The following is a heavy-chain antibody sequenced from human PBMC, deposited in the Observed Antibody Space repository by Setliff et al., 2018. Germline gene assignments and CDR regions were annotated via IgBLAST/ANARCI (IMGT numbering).Heavy chain of an antibody. CDR3: ARVGYNSFFDY. J-gene: IGHJ4*02. CDR1: GYTFTNFW. D-gene: IGHD5-12*01. V-gene: IGHV5-51*01. Sequence: GESLKISCKGSGYTFTNFWIGWVRQMPGRGLEWMGIIYPGDSDARYSPSFRGQVTISVDKSISTAYLQWRSLKASDIAMYYCARVGYNSFFDYWGQGTLVTVSS. CDR2: IYPGDSDA.